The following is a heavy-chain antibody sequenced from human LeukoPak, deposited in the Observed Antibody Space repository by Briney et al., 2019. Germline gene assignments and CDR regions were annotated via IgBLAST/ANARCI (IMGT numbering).Heavy chain of an antibody. CDR3: ARDSGLQDHFDY. J-gene: IGHJ4*02. CDR1: GSSISSSSYY. D-gene: IGHD3-22*01. V-gene: IGHV4-39*07. Sequence: SETLSLTCTVSGSSISSSSYYWGWLRQPPGKGLEWIGSIYYSGSTYYNPSLKSRVTISVDTSKNQFSLKLSSVTAADTAVYYCARDSGLQDHFDYWGQGTLVTVSS. CDR2: IYYSGST.